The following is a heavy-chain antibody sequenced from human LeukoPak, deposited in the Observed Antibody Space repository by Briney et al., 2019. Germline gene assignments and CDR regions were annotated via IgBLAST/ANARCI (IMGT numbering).Heavy chain of an antibody. Sequence: SETLSLTCTVSGGSISSYYWSWIRQPPGKGLEWVGYIYYSGSTNYNPSLKSRVTISVDTSKNQFSLKLSSVTAADTAVYYCARLTGDFWSGYSLGFDYWGQGTLVTVSS. D-gene: IGHD3-3*01. CDR3: ARLTGDFWSGYSLGFDY. CDR2: IYYSGST. J-gene: IGHJ4*02. CDR1: GGSISSYY. V-gene: IGHV4-59*08.